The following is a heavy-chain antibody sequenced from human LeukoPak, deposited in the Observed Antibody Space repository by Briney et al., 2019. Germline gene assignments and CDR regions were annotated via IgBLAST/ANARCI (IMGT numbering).Heavy chain of an antibody. CDR2: IHTSGST. D-gene: IGHD3/OR15-3a*01. J-gene: IGHJ4*02. CDR3: ARQTGSGLFILP. Sequence: PSETLSLTCTVSGGSISSSNYYWSWIRQPAGKGLEWIGRIHTSGSTNYNPSLKSRVTMSVDTSKNQFSLKLTSVTAADTAVYYCARQTGSGLFILPGGQGTLVTVSS. V-gene: IGHV4-61*02. CDR1: GGSISSSNYY.